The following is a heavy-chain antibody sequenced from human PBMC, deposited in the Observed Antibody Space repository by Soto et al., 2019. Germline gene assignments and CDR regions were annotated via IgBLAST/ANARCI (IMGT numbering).Heavy chain of an antibody. J-gene: IGHJ4*02. Sequence: GGSRRLSCEASGFAVSYNCMTWVRQAPGKGLEWLSVIHSGGITDYAASVKGRFTISRDISSHNIYLQMNSLRAEDTAVYYCASSTVIPYFDSWGQGTLGTVSS. V-gene: IGHV3-53*01. CDR1: GFAVSYNC. CDR3: ASSTVIPYFDS. CDR2: IHSGGIT. D-gene: IGHD4-17*01.